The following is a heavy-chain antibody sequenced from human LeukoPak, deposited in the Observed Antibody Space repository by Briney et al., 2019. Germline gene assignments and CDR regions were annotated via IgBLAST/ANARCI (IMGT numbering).Heavy chain of an antibody. V-gene: IGHV3-74*01. D-gene: IGHD1-26*01. J-gene: IGHJ4*02. CDR1: GFTFSSYW. CDR2: INSDGSST. CDR3: ARDRNSGSYYSDY. Sequence: GGSLRLSCAASGFTFSSYWMHWVRQAPGKGLVWVSRINSDGSSTSYADSVKGRFTISRGNAKNTLYLQMNSLRAEDTAVYYCARDRNSGSYYSDYWGQGTLVTVSS.